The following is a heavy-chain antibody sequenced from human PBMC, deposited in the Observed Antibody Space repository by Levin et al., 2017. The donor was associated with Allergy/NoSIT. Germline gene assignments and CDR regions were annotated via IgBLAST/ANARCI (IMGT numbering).Heavy chain of an antibody. CDR1: GFTFSDYY. D-gene: IGHD6-13*01. V-gene: IGHV3-11*01. CDR3: ARGALRIAAAHLDY. CDR2: ISSSGSTI. Sequence: LSLTCAASGFTFSDYYMSWIRQAPGKGLEWVSYISSSGSTIYYADSVKGRFTISRDNAKNSLYLQMNSLRAEDTAVYYCARGALRIAAAHLDYWGQGTLVTVSS. J-gene: IGHJ4*02.